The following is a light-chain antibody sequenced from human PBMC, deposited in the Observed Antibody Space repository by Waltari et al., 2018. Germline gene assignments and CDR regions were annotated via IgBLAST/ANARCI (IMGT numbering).Light chain of an antibody. CDR1: QSVSSN. CDR2: DAS. CDR3: QQYNNWPPLT. Sequence: EIVMTQTPATLSVSPGERATLSCRASQSVSSNCAWYQQKPGQAPRLLIYDASTRDTGIPDRFSGSGSGTEFTLTISSLQSEDFAFYYCQQYNNWPPLTFGGGTKVEIK. V-gene: IGKV3-15*01. J-gene: IGKJ4*01.